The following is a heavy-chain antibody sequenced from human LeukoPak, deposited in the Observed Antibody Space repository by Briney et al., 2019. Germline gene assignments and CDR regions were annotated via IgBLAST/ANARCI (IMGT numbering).Heavy chain of an antibody. V-gene: IGHV1-2*02. D-gene: IGHD3-22*01. CDR1: GYTFTGYY. J-gene: IGHJ4*02. CDR3: ARDLAYYDSSGYYFDY. CDR2: INPNSGGT. Sequence: ASVKVSCKASGYTFTGYYMHWVRQAPGQGLEWMGWINPNSGGTNYAQKIQGRVTMTRDTSISTAYMELSRLRSDDTAVYYCARDLAYYDSSGYYFDYWGQGTLVTVSS.